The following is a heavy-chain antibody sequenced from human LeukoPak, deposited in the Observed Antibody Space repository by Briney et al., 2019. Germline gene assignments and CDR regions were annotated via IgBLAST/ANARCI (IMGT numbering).Heavy chain of an antibody. V-gene: IGHV3-7*03. CDR3: AKVREDSGSYSSPWFDP. D-gene: IGHD3-10*01. Sequence: PGGSLRLSCAASGFTFSSYWMSWVRQAPGKGLEWVANIKQDGSEKYYVDSVKGRFTISRDNAKNSLYLQMNSLRAEDTAVYYCAKVREDSGSYSSPWFDPWGQGTLVTVSS. CDR2: IKQDGSEK. J-gene: IGHJ5*02. CDR1: GFTFSSYW.